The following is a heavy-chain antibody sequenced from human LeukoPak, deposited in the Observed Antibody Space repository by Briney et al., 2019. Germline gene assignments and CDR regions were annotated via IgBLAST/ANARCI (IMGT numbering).Heavy chain of an antibody. Sequence: ASVKVSCKASGYTFTSYAISWVRQAPGQGLEWMGGIIPIFGTANYAQKFQGRVTITADESTSTAYMELSSLRSEDTAVYYCARGDSSKMNDAFDIWGQGTMVTVSS. D-gene: IGHD6-13*01. CDR1: GYTFTSYA. J-gene: IGHJ3*02. V-gene: IGHV1-69*13. CDR3: ARGDSSKMNDAFDI. CDR2: IIPIFGTA.